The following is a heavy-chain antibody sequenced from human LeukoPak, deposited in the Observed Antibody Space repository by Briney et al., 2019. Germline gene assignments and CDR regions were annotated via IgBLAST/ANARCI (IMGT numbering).Heavy chain of an antibody. Sequence: GASVKVSCKASGYTFTGYYMHWVRQAPGQGLEWMGWINPNSGGTNYAQKFQGRVTMTRDTSISTAYMELSRLRSDDTAVYYCARDITGIAGNHYYYYYYMDVWGKGTTVTVSS. J-gene: IGHJ6*03. CDR2: INPNSGGT. CDR1: GYTFTGYY. D-gene: IGHD1-20*01. CDR3: ARDITGIAGNHYYYYYYMDV. V-gene: IGHV1-2*02.